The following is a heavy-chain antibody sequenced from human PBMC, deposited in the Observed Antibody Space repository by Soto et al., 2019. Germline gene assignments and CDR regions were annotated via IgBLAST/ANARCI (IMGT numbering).Heavy chain of an antibody. CDR1: GFTFSSYS. CDR3: ASEGDYGDSPGNFDY. V-gene: IGHV3-21*06. J-gene: IGHJ4*02. D-gene: IGHD4-17*01. CDR2: ISSSSSYI. Sequence: EVQLVESGGGLVKPGGSLRLSCAASGFTFSSYSMNWVRQAPGKGLEWVSSISSSSSYIYYADSVKGRFTISRDNARNSQYLQMNSLRAEDTAVYYCASEGDYGDSPGNFDYWGQGTLVTVSS.